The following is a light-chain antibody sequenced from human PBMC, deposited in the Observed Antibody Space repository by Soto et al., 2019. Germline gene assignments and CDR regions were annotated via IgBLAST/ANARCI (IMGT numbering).Light chain of an antibody. CDR3: QQRSNWPPVIT. V-gene: IGKV3-11*01. J-gene: IGKJ5*01. Sequence: PGERATLSCKASQSFSSHLAWYQQKPGQAPRLLIYDASKRATGIPARFSGRGSGTDFTLTISSLEPEDFAVYYCQQRSNWPPVITFGQGTRLEIK. CDR2: DAS. CDR1: QSFSSH.